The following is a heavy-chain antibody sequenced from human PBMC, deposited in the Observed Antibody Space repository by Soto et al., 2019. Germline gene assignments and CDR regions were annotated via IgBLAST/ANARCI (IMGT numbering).Heavy chain of an antibody. D-gene: IGHD6-13*01. J-gene: IGHJ6*02. Sequence: SLRLSCAVSGFTFDDNAMHWVRQAPEKGLEWVSSISSSSSYIYYADSVKGRFTISRDNAKNSLYLQMNSLRAEDTAVYYCAREPNSSSLHPGYYYYYGMDVWGQGTTVTVSS. CDR2: ISSSSSYI. V-gene: IGHV3-21*01. CDR3: AREPNSSSLHPGYYYYYGMDV. CDR1: GFTFDDNA.